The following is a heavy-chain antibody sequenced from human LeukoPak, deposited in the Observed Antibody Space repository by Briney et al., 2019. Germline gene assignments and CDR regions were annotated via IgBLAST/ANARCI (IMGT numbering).Heavy chain of an antibody. V-gene: IGHV4-39*01. D-gene: IGHD5-12*01. J-gene: IGHJ6*02. CDR1: GGSISSSSYY. CDR2: IYYSGST. CDR3: ARWGQEWLRWGPYYYGMDV. Sequence: SETLSLTCTVSGGSISSSSYYWGWIRQPPGKGLEWIGSIYYSGSTYYNPSLKSRVTISVDTSKNQFSLKLSSVTAADTAVYYCARWGQEWLRWGPYYYGMDVWGQGTTVTVSS.